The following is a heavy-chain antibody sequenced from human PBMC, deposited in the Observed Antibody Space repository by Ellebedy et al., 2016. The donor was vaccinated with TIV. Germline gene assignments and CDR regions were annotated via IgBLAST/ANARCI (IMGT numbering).Heavy chain of an antibody. CDR1: GFTFSSYG. CDR3: ARDSVTMIVGVFDY. Sequence: GESLKISCAASGFTFSSYGMHWVRQAPGKGLEWVAVIWYDGSNKYYADSVKGRFTISRDNSKNTLYLQMNSLRAEDTAVYYCARDSVTMIVGVFDYWGQGTLVTVSS. J-gene: IGHJ4*02. D-gene: IGHD3-22*01. V-gene: IGHV3-33*08. CDR2: IWYDGSNK.